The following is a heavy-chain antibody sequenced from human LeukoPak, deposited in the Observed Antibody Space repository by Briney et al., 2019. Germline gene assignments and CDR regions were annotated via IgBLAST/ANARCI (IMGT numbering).Heavy chain of an antibody. CDR3: ARSRTGYYRYLDS. D-gene: IGHD3-9*01. CDR1: GGSISSGIYS. CDR2: VYHSVNI. J-gene: IGHJ4*02. V-gene: IGHV4-30-2*01. Sequence: PSETLSLTCAVSGGSISSGIYSWNWVRQPPGKGLEWIGFVYHSVNIHYNPSLESRVTISVDRSKNRFSLKLNSVTAADTAVYYCARSRTGYYRYLDSWGQGTLATVSS.